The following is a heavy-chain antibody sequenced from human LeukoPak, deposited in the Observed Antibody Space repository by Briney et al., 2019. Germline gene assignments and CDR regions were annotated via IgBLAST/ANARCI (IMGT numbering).Heavy chain of an antibody. CDR1: GFTFSSYA. CDR2: ISYDGSNK. D-gene: IGHD3-22*01. Sequence: GRSLRLSCAASGFTFSSYAMHWVRQAPGKGLEWVAVISYDGSNKYYADSVKGRFTISRDNSKNTLYLQMNSLRAEDTAVYYCAREWYYYDSSGYYDAFDIWGQGTMVTVSS. CDR3: AREWYYYDSSGYYDAFDI. J-gene: IGHJ3*02. V-gene: IGHV3-30-3*01.